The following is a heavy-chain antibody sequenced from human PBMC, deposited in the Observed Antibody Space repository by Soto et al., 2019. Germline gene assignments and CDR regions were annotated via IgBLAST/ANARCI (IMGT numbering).Heavy chain of an antibody. CDR3: ARYGSGSSVWFDP. V-gene: IGHV4-39*07. Sequence: SETLSLTCTVSGGSISSSSYYWGWIRQPPGKGLEWIGSIYYSGSTIYNPSLKSRVTISVDTSKNQFSLKLSSVTAADTAVYYCARYGSGSSVWFDPWGQGTLVTISP. CDR2: IYYSGST. CDR1: GGSISSSSYY. J-gene: IGHJ5*02. D-gene: IGHD3-10*01.